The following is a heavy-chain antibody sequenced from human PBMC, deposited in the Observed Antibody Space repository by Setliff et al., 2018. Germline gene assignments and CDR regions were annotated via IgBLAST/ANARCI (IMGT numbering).Heavy chain of an antibody. J-gene: IGHJ3*02. V-gene: IGHV4-39*07. CDR1: GGSISSSSYY. Sequence: LETLSLTCAVSGGSISSSSYYWGWIRQPPGKGLEWIGSIHYSGSTYYNPSLKSRVTISIDTSKNQFSLKLSSVTAADTAVYYCARRPTGPGAPFDIWGHGTMVTVSS. CDR2: IHYSGST. CDR3: ARRPTGPGAPFDI. D-gene: IGHD3-10*01.